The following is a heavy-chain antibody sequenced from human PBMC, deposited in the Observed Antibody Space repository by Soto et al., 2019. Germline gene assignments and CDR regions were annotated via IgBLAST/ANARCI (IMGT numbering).Heavy chain of an antibody. CDR2: IYYSGST. J-gene: IGHJ4*02. CDR3: ARGISALEFDY. D-gene: IGHD1-1*01. Sequence: PSETLSLTCTVSCGSISSYYWSWIRQPPGKGLEWIGYIYYSGSTNYNPSLKSRVTISVDTSKNQFSLKLSSVTAADTAVYHCARGISALEFDYWGQGALVTVSS. V-gene: IGHV4-59*01. CDR1: CGSISSYY.